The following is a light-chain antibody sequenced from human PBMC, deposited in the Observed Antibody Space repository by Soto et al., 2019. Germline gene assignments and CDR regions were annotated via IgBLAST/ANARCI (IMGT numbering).Light chain of an antibody. CDR1: QSISSK. CDR2: AAS. Sequence: DIQMPQSPSSLSASVGDRVTITCRASQSISSKLNWYQQKPGKAPKLLIYAASSLQSGVQSRFSGSGSGTDFTLTIRSLQPEDFATYYCQQSYSTPITFGQGTRLEIK. V-gene: IGKV1-39*01. CDR3: QQSYSTPIT. J-gene: IGKJ5*01.